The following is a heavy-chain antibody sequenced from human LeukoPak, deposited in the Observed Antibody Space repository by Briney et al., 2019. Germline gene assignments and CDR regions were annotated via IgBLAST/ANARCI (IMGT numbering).Heavy chain of an antibody. V-gene: IGHV3-9*01. J-gene: IGHJ4*02. CDR1: GFTFEDYA. D-gene: IGHD1-26*01. CDR2: ISWNSGSI. Sequence: GGSLRLSCAASGFTFEDYAMHWVRQAPGKGLEWVSGISWNSGSIDYADSVMGRFTISRDNAKNSLYLQVNSLRAEDTALYYCAKGIVGTTTSNFDYWGQGTLVTVSS. CDR3: AKGIVGTTTSNFDY.